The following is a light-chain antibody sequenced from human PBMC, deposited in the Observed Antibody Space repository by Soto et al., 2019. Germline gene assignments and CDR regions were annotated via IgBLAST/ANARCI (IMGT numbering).Light chain of an antibody. CDR1: HDITNY. CDR2: DAS. J-gene: IGKJ5*01. Sequence: IELPQPPCSLSASLGARVTIVCPASHDITNYLNWYQQKPGKHPKLLIYDASTLETGVPSRFSGSGSGTHFTFTISSLQPEDGATYYCKQNDDLHITVGQGTQLDI. V-gene: IGKV1-33*01. CDR3: KQNDDLHIT.